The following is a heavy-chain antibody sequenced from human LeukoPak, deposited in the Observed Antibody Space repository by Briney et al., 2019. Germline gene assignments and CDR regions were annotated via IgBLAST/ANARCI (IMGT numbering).Heavy chain of an antibody. J-gene: IGHJ4*02. CDR3: ARAGLLWFGESKLDY. CDR2: ISDGGSTT. D-gene: IGHD3-10*01. V-gene: IGHV3-74*01. Sequence: GGSLRLSCAASGFTFSSYWMNWARQAPGKGLVWVSRISDGGSTTTYADSVKGRFTTSRDNAKNSLYLQMNSLRAEDTAVYYCARAGLLWFGESKLDYWGQGTLVTVSS. CDR1: GFTFSSYW.